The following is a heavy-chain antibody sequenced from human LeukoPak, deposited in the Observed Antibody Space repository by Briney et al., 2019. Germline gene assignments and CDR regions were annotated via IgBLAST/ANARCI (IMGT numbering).Heavy chain of an antibody. CDR2: ISGSGGST. Sequence: PGGSLRLSCAASGFTFSSCAMSWVRQAPGKGLEWVSAISGSGGSTYYADSVKGRFTISRDNSKNTLYLQMNSLRAEDTAVYYCAKSSLWFGELLTFDYWGQGTLVTVSS. CDR1: GFTFSSCA. V-gene: IGHV3-23*01. D-gene: IGHD3-10*01. CDR3: AKSSLWFGELLTFDY. J-gene: IGHJ4*02.